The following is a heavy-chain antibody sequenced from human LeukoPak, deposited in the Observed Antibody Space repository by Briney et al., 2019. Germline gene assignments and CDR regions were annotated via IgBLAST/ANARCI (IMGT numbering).Heavy chain of an antibody. CDR2: ISSSSSYI. CDR1: GFTFSSYW. V-gene: IGHV3-21*01. J-gene: IGHJ4*02. Sequence: GGPLRLSCEASGFTFSSYWMNWVRQAPGKGLEWVSSISSSSSYIYYADSVKGRFTISRDNAKNSLYLQMNSLRAEDTAVYYCARAGDGGNYFDYWGQGTLVTVSS. CDR3: ARAGDGGNYFDY. D-gene: IGHD7-27*01.